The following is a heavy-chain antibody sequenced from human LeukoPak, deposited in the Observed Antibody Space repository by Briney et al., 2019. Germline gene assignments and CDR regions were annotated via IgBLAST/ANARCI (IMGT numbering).Heavy chain of an antibody. V-gene: IGHV1-2*02. D-gene: IGHD3-22*01. CDR1: GYTFSNFD. Sequence: GASVKVSCKASGYTFSNFDINWVRQAPGQGLEWMGWINPNSGGTNYAQKFQGRVTMTRDTSISTAYMELSRLRSDDTAVYYCARGMYYYDSSGYTRITAFDIWGQGTMVTVSS. J-gene: IGHJ3*02. CDR3: ARGMYYYDSSGYTRITAFDI. CDR2: INPNSGGT.